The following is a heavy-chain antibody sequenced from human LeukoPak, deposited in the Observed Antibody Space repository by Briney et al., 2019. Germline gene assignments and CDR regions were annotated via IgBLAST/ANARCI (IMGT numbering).Heavy chain of an antibody. CDR2: IGGGGTGT. D-gene: IGHD1-26*01. Sequence: GGSLRLSCAASGFTSSSSAMTWVRQAPGKGLEWVSGIGGGGTGTHYADSVKGRFTVSRDNSRDTLYLQMNSLRAEDTALYYCAKELESWEIFEYWGQGTLVTVSS. V-gene: IGHV3-23*01. CDR3: AKELESWEIFEY. CDR1: GFTSSSSA. J-gene: IGHJ4*02.